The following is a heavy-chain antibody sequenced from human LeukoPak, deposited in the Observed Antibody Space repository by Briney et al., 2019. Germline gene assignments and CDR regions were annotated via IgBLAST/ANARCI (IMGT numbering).Heavy chain of an antibody. D-gene: IGHD2/OR15-2a*01. CDR3: ARERGPNCNKDCLFDP. CDR1: GASISSYY. CDR2: TYYAGDT. Sequence: PETLSLTCTVSGASISSYYWAWIRQPPGKGLEWIGYTYYAGDTYYNPSLRSRVIISLDTSKNQFSLNLNSATAADTAVYYCARERGPNCNKDCLFDPWGQGTLVTVSS. J-gene: IGHJ5*02. V-gene: IGHV4-59*01.